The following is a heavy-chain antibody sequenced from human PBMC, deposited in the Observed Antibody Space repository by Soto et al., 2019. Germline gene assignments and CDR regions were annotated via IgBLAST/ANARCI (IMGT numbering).Heavy chain of an antibody. CDR2: IHSDGSST. V-gene: IGHV3-74*01. J-gene: IGHJ3*02. Sequence: EVQLVESGGGLVQPGESLRLSCAASGFTFSYYWMHWVRQAPGKGLVWVSRIHSDGSSTTYADSVKGRFTISRDNARNKVYLQMNSLSVEDTAVYYCARGDRGAFDIWGQGTVVTVSS. CDR3: ARGDRGAFDI. D-gene: IGHD1-26*01. CDR1: GFTFSYYW.